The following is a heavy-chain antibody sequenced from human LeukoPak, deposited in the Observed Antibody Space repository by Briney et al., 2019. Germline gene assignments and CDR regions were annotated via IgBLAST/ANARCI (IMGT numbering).Heavy chain of an antibody. V-gene: IGHV3-15*01. CDR1: GFTFSNAW. Sequence: GGSLTLSCAASGFTFSNAWMSWVRQAPGQGLEWVGRIKSKTDGGTTDYAAHVKGRFTISRDDSKNTLYLQMNSLKTEDTAVYYCTTVGDYDAFDIWGQGTMVTVSS. J-gene: IGHJ3*02. CDR3: TTVGDYDAFDI. CDR2: IKSKTDGGTT. D-gene: IGHD4-17*01.